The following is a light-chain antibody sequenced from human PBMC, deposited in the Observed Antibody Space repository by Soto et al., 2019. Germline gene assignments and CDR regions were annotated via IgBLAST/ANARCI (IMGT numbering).Light chain of an antibody. CDR2: GAS. Sequence: EIVLTQSPGTLSLSPGERATLSCRASQSVSSSYLAWYQQKPGQAPRLLIYGASSRATGIPDRFSGSGSGTDFTLTISRLEPEDFAVYYCHQYGSSPRTFGQGPKGEIK. CDR1: QSVSSSY. V-gene: IGKV3-20*01. CDR3: HQYGSSPRT. J-gene: IGKJ1*01.